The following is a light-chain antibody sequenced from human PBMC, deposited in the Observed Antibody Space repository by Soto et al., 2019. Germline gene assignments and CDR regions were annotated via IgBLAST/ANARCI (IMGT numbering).Light chain of an antibody. CDR3: QQYGSSPRT. Sequence: EIVLTQSPGTLSLSPGERATLSCRASQSVSSSYLAWYQQKPGQAPRHLIYGASSRATGIPDRFSGSGSGKDFTLTISRLEPETFAVYYCQQYGSSPRTFGQGTKVEIQ. V-gene: IGKV3-20*01. CDR2: GAS. CDR1: QSVSSSY. J-gene: IGKJ1*01.